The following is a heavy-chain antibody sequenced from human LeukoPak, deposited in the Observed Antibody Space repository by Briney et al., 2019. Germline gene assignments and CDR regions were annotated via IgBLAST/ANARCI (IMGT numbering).Heavy chain of an antibody. V-gene: IGHV3-23*01. CDR3: ARDWDPHYDILTGRHYMDV. CDR1: GFTFSSYG. D-gene: IGHD3-9*01. J-gene: IGHJ6*03. Sequence: GGSLRLSCAASGFTFSSYGMSWVRQAPGKGLEWVSSISGSGGSTYYADSVKGRFTISRDNSKNTLWLQMNSLRAEDTAVYYCARDWDPHYDILTGRHYMDVWGKGTTVTISS. CDR2: ISGSGGST.